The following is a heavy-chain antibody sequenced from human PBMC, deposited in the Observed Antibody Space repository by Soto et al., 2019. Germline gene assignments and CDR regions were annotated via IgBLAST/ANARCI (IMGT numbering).Heavy chain of an antibody. Sequence: QVQLQEWGPGLVKPSETLSLTCTVSGASMNNYYGSWVRQPPGKGLEWLGYMYYSGGSNSNPSLKGRVTIPVDTSKNHIDLTLTSVTAADTAVYYCVRSGHPFGRLMWGQGTLVTFSS. CDR1: GASMNNYY. V-gene: IGHV4-59*12. D-gene: IGHD3-16*01. CDR3: VRSGHPFGRLM. CDR2: MYYSGGS. J-gene: IGHJ4*02.